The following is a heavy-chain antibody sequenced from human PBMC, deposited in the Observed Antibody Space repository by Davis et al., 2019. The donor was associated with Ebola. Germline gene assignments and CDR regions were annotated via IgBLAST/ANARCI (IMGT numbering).Heavy chain of an antibody. Sequence: PGGSLRLSCAASGFTFDDYAMTWVRQVPGKGLEWVSGINWNGGSTGYVDSVKGRFTIFRDNAKNSLFLQMNNLRGEDTALYHCARVKVAGSTTHFDFWGQGTLVTVSS. D-gene: IGHD6-19*01. CDR2: INWNGGST. CDR1: GFTFDDYA. J-gene: IGHJ4*02. V-gene: IGHV3-20*01. CDR3: ARVKVAGSTTHFDF.